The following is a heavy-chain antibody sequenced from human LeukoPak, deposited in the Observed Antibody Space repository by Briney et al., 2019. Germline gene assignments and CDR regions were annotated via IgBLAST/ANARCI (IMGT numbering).Heavy chain of an antibody. D-gene: IGHD3-22*01. Sequence: ASVKVSCKASGYTFTSHHMHWVRQAPGHGLEWMGIINPSGGSTSYAQKFQGRVTMTRDTSTSTVYMELSSLRPEDTAVYYCARVDDSSGYYYRYWGQGTLVTVSS. V-gene: IGHV1-46*01. CDR1: GYTFTSHH. CDR2: INPSGGST. J-gene: IGHJ4*02. CDR3: ARVDDSSGYYYRY.